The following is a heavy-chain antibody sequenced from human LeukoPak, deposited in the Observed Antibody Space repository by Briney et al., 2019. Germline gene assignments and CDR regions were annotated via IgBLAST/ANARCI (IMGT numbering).Heavy chain of an antibody. CDR1: GFTFSEFA. CDR3: AKDSRSRNGVYDPFDI. D-gene: IGHD2-8*01. CDR2: TGGTGET. Sequence: PGGSLRLSCAASGFTFSEFAMSWVRQGPGKGLEWVAVTGGTGETYSTDSVKGRFTISRDNAKNTLSLQMNSLRPGDTAVYYCAKDSRSRNGVYDPFDIWGQGTMVTVSS. V-gene: IGHV3-23*01. J-gene: IGHJ3*02.